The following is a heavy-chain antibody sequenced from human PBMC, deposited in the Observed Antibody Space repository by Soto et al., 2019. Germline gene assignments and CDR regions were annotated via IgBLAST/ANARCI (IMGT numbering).Heavy chain of an antibody. CDR2: FYPGDSDT. CDR1: GYSFTSYW. J-gene: IGHJ4*02. CDR3: AGTGYSSGWPTRY. V-gene: IGHV5-51*01. Sequence: GESLKISCKGSGYSFTSYWIGWVRQMPGKGLEWMGIFYPGDSDTRYSPSFQGQVTISAGKSISTAYLQWSSLKASDTAMYYCAGTGYSSGWPTRYWGQGTLVTVSS. D-gene: IGHD6-19*01.